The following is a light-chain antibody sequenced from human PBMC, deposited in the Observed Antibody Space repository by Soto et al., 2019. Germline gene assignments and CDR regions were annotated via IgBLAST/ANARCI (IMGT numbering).Light chain of an antibody. V-gene: IGLV2-23*02. CDR3: CSHAASRTVFV. CDR1: SSDVGSYYL. CDR2: EAT. J-gene: IGLJ2*01. Sequence: QSALTQPASVSGSPGQSITISCTGTSSDVGSYYLVSWYQQHPGKAPKLMIFEATKRPSGVSNRFSGSKSGNTASLTISGLQAEDEADYYCCSHAASRTVFVFGGGTKLTVL.